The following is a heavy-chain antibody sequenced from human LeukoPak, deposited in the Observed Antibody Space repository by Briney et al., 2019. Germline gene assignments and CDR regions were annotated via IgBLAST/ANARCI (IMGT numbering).Heavy chain of an antibody. CDR2: IPSSGPIT. D-gene: IGHD3-3*01. Sequence: GGSLRLSCAASGFTFSSYWMSWVRQAPGKGLEWVSGIPSSGPITYYADSVKGRFTIPRDNSKNTLYLQMNSLTAEDTGIYYCANRVAQHDSWGQGTLVTVSS. CDR1: GFTFSSYW. J-gene: IGHJ5*02. V-gene: IGHV3-23*01. CDR3: ANRVAQHDS.